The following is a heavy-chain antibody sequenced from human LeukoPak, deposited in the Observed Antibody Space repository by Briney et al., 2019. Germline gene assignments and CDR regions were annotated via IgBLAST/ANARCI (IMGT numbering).Heavy chain of an antibody. J-gene: IGHJ5*02. V-gene: IGHV1-8*01. Sequence: ASVTVSCTASGYTFTNYDLNWVRQATGQGLEWLGWMRPNSGETGYAQKFQGRVTLTRDTSISTAYMELSGLKSEDTAVYYCARDYGGDSGWFDPWGQGTLVTVSS. CDR3: ARDYGGDSGWFDP. D-gene: IGHD4-23*01. CDR2: MRPNSGET. CDR1: GYTFTNYD.